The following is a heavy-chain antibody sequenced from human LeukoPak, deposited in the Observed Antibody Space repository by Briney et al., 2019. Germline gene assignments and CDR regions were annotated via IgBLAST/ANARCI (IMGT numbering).Heavy chain of an antibody. CDR3: ARAPLLRGYSSGNRFDY. V-gene: IGHV4-31*03. Sequence: PSQTLSLTCTVSGGSISSGGYYWSWIRQHPGKGLEWIGYIYYSGSTYYNPSLKSRVTISVDTSKNQFSLKLSSVTAADTAVYYRARAPLLRGYSSGNRFDYWGQGTLVTVSS. J-gene: IGHJ4*02. CDR2: IYYSGST. D-gene: IGHD5-18*01. CDR1: GGSISSGGYY.